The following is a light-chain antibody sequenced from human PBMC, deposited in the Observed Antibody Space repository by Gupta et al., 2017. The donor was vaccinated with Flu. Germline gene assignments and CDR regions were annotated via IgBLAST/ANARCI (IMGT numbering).Light chain of an antibody. CDR2: DNS. Sequence: QSVFTQPPSVSAAPGQKVSISCSGSTSNIGNNYVSWYQQVPGTAPKLLIFDNSQRPSGIPDRFSGSKSGTSATLGVTGLQTGDEADYYCGTWDSSLSAAVFGGGTKLTVL. V-gene: IGLV1-51*01. CDR3: GTWDSSLSAAV. J-gene: IGLJ3*02. CDR1: TSNIGNNY.